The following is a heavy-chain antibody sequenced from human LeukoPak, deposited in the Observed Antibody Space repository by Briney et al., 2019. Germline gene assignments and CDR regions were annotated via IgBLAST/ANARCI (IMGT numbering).Heavy chain of an antibody. D-gene: IGHD6-13*01. J-gene: IGHJ4*02. CDR3: ARIAAAEGVY. Sequence: PGGSLRLSCAASGFTFSSYGMHWVRQAPGKGLEWVSYISSSGSTIYYADSVKGRFTISRDNAKNSLYLQMNSLRAEDTAVYYCARIAAAEGVYWGQGTLVTVSS. CDR2: ISSSGSTI. V-gene: IGHV3-48*04. CDR1: GFTFSSYG.